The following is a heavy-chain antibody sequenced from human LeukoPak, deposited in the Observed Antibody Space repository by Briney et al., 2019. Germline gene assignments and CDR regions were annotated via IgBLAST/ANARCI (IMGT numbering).Heavy chain of an antibody. CDR2: INPSGGST. V-gene: IGHV1-46*01. Sequence: ASVKVSCKASGYTFTSYYMHWVRQAPGQGLEWMGTINPSGGSTSYAQKFQGRVTMTRDTSTSTVYVELSSLRSEDTAVYYCARGMAKDVVVAAFANWGQGTLVTVSS. J-gene: IGHJ4*02. CDR3: ARGMAKDVVVAAFAN. CDR1: GYTFTSYY. D-gene: IGHD2-15*01.